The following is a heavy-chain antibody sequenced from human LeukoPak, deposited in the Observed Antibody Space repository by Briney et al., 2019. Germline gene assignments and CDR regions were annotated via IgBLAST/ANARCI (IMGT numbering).Heavy chain of an antibody. D-gene: IGHD2-2*02. V-gene: IGHV3-23*01. CDR1: GFSVVSYY. J-gene: IGHJ5*02. CDR3: ATHPTIVVVPAAINRFDP. Sequence: PGGSLRLSCAASGFSVVSYYMNWVRQAPGKGLEWVSGISGSGGSTYYADSVKGRFTISRDNSKNTLYLQMNSLRAEDTAIYYCATHPTIVVVPAAINRFDPWGQGTLVTVSS. CDR2: ISGSGGST.